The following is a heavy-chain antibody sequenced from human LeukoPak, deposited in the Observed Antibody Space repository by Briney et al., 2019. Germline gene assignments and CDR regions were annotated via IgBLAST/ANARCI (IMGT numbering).Heavy chain of an antibody. CDR2: ITYSGSS. J-gene: IGHJ5*02. D-gene: IGHD3-10*01. Sequence: PSETLSLTCTVSGVSIINYYWSWIRQPPGKGLEWIGYITYSGSSNYNPSLQSRVTMSVDPYKNQFSLKLSSVTAADTAVYYCARSPNYYGSGSLFDPWGQGTLVTVSS. V-gene: IGHV4-59*01. CDR3: ARSPNYYGSGSLFDP. CDR1: GVSIINYY.